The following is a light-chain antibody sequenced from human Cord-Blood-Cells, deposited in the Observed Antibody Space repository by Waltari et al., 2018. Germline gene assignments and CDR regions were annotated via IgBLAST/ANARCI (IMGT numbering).Light chain of an antibody. CDR3: QQYNSYST. CDR1: QSISSW. Sequence: DIQITRPPSPLPPSLGTRFTITCRASQSISSWLAWYQQKPGKAPKLLIYDASSLESGVPSRFSGSGSGTEFTLTISSLQPDDFATYYCQQYNSYSTFGQGTKVEIK. J-gene: IGKJ1*01. V-gene: IGKV1-5*01. CDR2: DAS.